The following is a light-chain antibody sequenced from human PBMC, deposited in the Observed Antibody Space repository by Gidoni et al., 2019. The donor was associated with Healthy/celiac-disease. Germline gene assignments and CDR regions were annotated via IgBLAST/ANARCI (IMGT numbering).Light chain of an antibody. J-gene: IGKJ1*01. CDR3: QQDYNLPPWT. CDR2: GAS. V-gene: IGKV3D-7*01. Sequence: EIVMTQSPATLSLSPGERATLSCRASQSVSSSYLSWYQQKPGQAPRLLIYGASTRATGIPARFSGSGFGTDFTLTISSLQPEDFAVYYCQQDYNLPPWTFGQGTKVEIK. CDR1: QSVSSSY.